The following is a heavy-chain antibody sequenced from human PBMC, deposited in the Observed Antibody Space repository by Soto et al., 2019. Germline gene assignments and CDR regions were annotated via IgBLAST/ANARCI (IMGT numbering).Heavy chain of an antibody. V-gene: IGHV3-23*01. Sequence: GGSLRLSCAASGFTFSSYAMSWVRQAPGKGLEWVSAISGSGGSTYYADSVKGRFTISRDNSKNTLYLQMNSLRAEDTAVYYCAKGGAVAGKKYYFDYWGQGTLVTVSS. J-gene: IGHJ4*02. CDR1: GFTFSSYA. D-gene: IGHD6-19*01. CDR3: AKGGAVAGKKYYFDY. CDR2: ISGSGGST.